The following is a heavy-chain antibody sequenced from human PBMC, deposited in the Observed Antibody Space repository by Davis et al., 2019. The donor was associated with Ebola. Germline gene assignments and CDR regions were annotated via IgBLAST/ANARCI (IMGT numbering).Heavy chain of an antibody. J-gene: IGHJ4*02. CDR1: GGSISSNNW. V-gene: IGHV4-4*02. Sequence: MPSETLSLTCAVSGGSISSNNWWSWVRQPPGKGLEWVGEIYHSGSTNYNPSLESRVTISVDTSKNEFSLRLSSVTAADTAVYFCARTYGLLTGVRYFVDWGQGIRVTVSS. CDR2: IYHSGST. D-gene: IGHD3-9*01. CDR3: ARTYGLLTGVRYFVD.